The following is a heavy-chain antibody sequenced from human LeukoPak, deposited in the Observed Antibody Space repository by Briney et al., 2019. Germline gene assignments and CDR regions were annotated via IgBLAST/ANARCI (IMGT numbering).Heavy chain of an antibody. D-gene: IGHD5-24*01. CDR3: ARAVEMATIYVPPKY. J-gene: IGHJ4*02. CDR1: GGSFSGYY. Sequence: SETLSLTCAVYGGSFSGYYWSWIRQPPGKGLEWIGEINHSGSTNYNPSLKSRVTISVDTSKNQFSLKLSSVTAADTAVYYCARAVEMATIYVPPKYWGQGTLVTVSS. CDR2: INHSGST. V-gene: IGHV4-34*01.